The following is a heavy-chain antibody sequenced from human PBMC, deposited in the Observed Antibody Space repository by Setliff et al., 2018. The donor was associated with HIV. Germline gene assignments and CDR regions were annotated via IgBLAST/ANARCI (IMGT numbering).Heavy chain of an antibody. CDR1: GDSITSAGYY. J-gene: IGHJ4*02. V-gene: IGHV4-61*09. CDR2: IYASGIT. Sequence: PSETLSLTCTVSGDSITSAGYYWSWVRQSAGKELEWIGHIYASGITTYNPSLASRVTISVDTSKTRFSLSLSSVTAADTAVYYCASSWIQLLSRILYCGGDCYSPFDSWGQGTLVTVSS. D-gene: IGHD2-21*01. CDR3: ASSWIQLLSRILYCGGDCYSPFDS.